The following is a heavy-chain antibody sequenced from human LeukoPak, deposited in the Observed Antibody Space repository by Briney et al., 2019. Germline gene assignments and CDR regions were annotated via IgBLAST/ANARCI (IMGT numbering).Heavy chain of an antibody. J-gene: IGHJ6*03. CDR1: GFIFRRNG. V-gene: IGHV3-33*01. Sequence: PGRSLRLSCAASGFIFRRNGMHWVRQVPGKGLEWVALIWYDGSKTYYADSVKGRFTISRGNSNNTLYLQMDSLRAEGTTVYYCARAGIWNEYYFYYYYMDVWGKGTTVTVSS. D-gene: IGHD3-3*01. CDR2: IWYDGSKT. CDR3: ARAGIWNEYYFYYYYMDV.